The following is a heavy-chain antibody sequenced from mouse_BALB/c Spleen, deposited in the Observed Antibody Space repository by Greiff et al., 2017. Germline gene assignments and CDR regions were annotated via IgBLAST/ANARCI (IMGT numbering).Heavy chain of an antibody. CDR2: IYPYNGGT. V-gene: IGHV1S29*02. CDR1: GYTFTDYN. CDR3: GRDYGSSDDAMDY. Sequence: VQLQQSGPELVKPGASVKISCKASGYTFTDYNMHWVKQSHGKSLEWIGYIYPYNGGTGYNQKFKSKATLTVDTSSSTAYMELRSLTSEDSAVYYCGRDYGSSDDAMDYWGQGTSVTVSS. D-gene: IGHD1-1*01. J-gene: IGHJ4*01.